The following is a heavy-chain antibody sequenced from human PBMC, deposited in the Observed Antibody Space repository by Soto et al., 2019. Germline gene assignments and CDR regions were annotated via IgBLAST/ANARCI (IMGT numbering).Heavy chain of an antibody. CDR3: VKGLRNGDYVFALDV. D-gene: IGHD4-17*01. V-gene: IGHV3-23*01. CDR2: ISASGGTT. CDR1: VFTFNNYA. J-gene: IGHJ6*02. Sequence: EEQLLESGGGLVQRGGSLRLSCAASVFTFNNYAMSWVRQAPGKGLEWVSGISASGGTTYYSVKGRFTISRDNSKNTLYLQMNSLRAEDTAIYYCVKGLRNGDYVFALDVWGQGTTVTVSS.